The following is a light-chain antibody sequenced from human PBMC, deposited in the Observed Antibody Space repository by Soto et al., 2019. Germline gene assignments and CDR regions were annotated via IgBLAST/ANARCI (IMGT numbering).Light chain of an antibody. V-gene: IGLV2-8*01. CDR3: SSYAGSNNWV. J-gene: IGLJ3*02. CDR2: EVS. Sequence: QSALTQPPSAYGSPGQSVTISCTGTSSDVGDYNYVFWYQQHPGKAPKLMIYEVSKRPSGVPDRFSGSKSGNTASLTVSGLQAEDEADYYCSSYAGSNNWVFGGGTKLTVL. CDR1: SSDVGDYNY.